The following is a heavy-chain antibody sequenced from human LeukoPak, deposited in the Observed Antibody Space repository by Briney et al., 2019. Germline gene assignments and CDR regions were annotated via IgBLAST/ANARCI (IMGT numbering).Heavy chain of an antibody. Sequence: SGGSLRLSCAASGFTFSSAWMRWVRQAPGKGLEWVGNIKEDGSEINYVDSVRGRFTISKDNAKNSLHLQMNSLRGEDTAVYYCATDRDNSDWQKRFDSWGQGTLVTVSS. J-gene: IGHJ4*02. CDR2: IKEDGSEI. V-gene: IGHV3-7*01. CDR3: ATDRDNSDWQKRFDS. D-gene: IGHD2-21*02. CDR1: GFTFSSAW.